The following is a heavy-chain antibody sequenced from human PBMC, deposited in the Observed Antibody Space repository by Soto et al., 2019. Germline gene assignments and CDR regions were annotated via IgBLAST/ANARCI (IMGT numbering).Heavy chain of an antibody. CDR2: IANMAYGYTT. Sequence: GGSLRLSCVASGSGFTFSDHYMDWVRQAPGKGLDWVGRIANMAYGYTTEYAASVSGRFTISRDDSKNSLYLQMNSLKTEDTAMYYCARAQDPYCSGGSCYFPGGPWGQGTQVTVSS. CDR3: ARAQDPYCSGGSCYFPGGP. D-gene: IGHD2-15*01. CDR1: GSGFTFSDHY. J-gene: IGHJ5*02. V-gene: IGHV3-72*01.